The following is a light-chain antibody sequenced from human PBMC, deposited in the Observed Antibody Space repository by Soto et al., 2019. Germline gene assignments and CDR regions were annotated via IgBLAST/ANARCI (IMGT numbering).Light chain of an antibody. V-gene: IGKV3-15*01. CDR3: QHYNNWPRT. Sequence: EIVMTQSPATLSVSPGERATLSYRASQSVSSNLAWYQQKPGQAPRLLIYGASTRATGIPARFSGSGSGTEFTLTISSLQSEDFAVYYCQHYNNWPRTFGQGTKVEIE. CDR2: GAS. J-gene: IGKJ1*01. CDR1: QSVSSN.